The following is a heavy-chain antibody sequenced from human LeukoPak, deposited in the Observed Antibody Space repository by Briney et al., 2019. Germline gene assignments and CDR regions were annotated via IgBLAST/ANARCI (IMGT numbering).Heavy chain of an antibody. D-gene: IGHD6-19*01. J-gene: IGHJ6*02. CDR3: ARDLTAVAGYPYYYGMDV. CDR2: MKQDGSEK. V-gene: IGHV3-7*01. Sequence: GGCLRPSCAASVFSFSSHCMIWVRQAPWKGREWVANMKQDGSEKYYVDSVKGRFTISRDNSKNTQYLQMNSLRAEDTAVYYCARDLTAVAGYPYYYGMDVWGQGTTVTVSS. CDR1: VFSFSSHC.